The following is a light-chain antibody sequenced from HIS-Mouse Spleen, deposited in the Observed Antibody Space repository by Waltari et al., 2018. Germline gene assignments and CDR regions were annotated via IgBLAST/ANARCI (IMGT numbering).Light chain of an antibody. Sequence: QSALPQPASVSGSPGQSITIPCTGTSSDVGCYTLVSWYQQHPGKAPKLMIYEGSKRPSGVSNRFSGSKSGNTASLTISGLQAEDEADYYCCSYAGSSTWVFGGGTKLTVL. CDR1: SSDVGCYTL. V-gene: IGLV2-23*01. CDR3: CSYAGSSTWV. CDR2: EGS. J-gene: IGLJ3*02.